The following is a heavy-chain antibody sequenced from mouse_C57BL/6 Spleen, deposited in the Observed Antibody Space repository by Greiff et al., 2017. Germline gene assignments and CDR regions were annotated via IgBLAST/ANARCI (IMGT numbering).Heavy chain of an antibody. CDR3: ARRHYVWYFDF. D-gene: IGHD1-2*01. J-gene: IGHJ1*01. Sequence: VQLQQPGAELVKPGASVKMSCKASGYTFTSYWITWVKQMPGQGLEWIGDIYPGSGSTNYNEKFKSKATLTVDTAPSTTYMQLSSLTSEDSAVYYCARRHYVWYFDFRGSGDTAPVS. CDR2: IYPGSGST. V-gene: IGHV1-55*01. CDR1: GYTFTSYW.